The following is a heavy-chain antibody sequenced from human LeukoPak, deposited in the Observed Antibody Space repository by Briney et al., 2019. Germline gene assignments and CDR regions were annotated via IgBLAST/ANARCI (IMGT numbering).Heavy chain of an antibody. Sequence: GGSLRLSCAASGFTFDDYAMHWVRQAPGKGLEWVSGISWNSGSIGYADSVKGRFTISRDNAKNSLYLQMNSLRAEDTALYYCAKARGGWYGGIDYWGQGTLVTVSS. CDR3: AKARGGWYGGIDY. CDR1: GFTFDDYA. CDR2: ISWNSGSI. V-gene: IGHV3-9*01. J-gene: IGHJ4*02. D-gene: IGHD6-19*01.